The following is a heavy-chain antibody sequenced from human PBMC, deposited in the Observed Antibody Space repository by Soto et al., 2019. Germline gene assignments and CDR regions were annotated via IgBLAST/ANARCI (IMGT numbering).Heavy chain of an antibody. V-gene: IGHV1-18*01. D-gene: IGHD6-13*01. J-gene: IGHJ4*02. CDR3: ARVVVGLAAPRVWPY. CDR2: INPYNGNT. Sequence: QVQLAQSGAEVKKPGASVKVSCKASGYTFTSYGITWVRQAPGQGLEWMAWINPYNGNTKYAEKFLGRVTVTTDTSTATAYMEVRSLTSDDTPVFYCARVVVGLAAPRVWPYWGQGTPVTVSS. CDR1: GYTFTSYG.